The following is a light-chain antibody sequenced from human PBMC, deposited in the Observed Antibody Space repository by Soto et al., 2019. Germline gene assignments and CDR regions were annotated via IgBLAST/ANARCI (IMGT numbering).Light chain of an antibody. CDR1: QSVLYSSNNKNY. J-gene: IGKJ3*01. CDR2: WAS. Sequence: DILLTHSPDSLAVSLGERATINCKSSQSVLYSSNNKNYLAWYQQNPGQPPKLLIYWASTRESGVPDRFSGSGSGTDFTLTISSLQAEDVAVYYCQQYYNTPFTFGPGTKVDI. V-gene: IGKV4-1*01. CDR3: QQYYNTPFT.